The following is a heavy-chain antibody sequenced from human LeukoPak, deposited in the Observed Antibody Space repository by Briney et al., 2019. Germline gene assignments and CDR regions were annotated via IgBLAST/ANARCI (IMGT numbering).Heavy chain of an antibody. CDR3: AREASYYDSSGYACGAFDI. D-gene: IGHD3-22*01. CDR1: GGSISSYY. CDR2: IYYSGST. J-gene: IGHJ3*02. V-gene: IGHV4-59*01. Sequence: TSETLSLTCTVSGGSISSYYWSWIRQPPGKGLEWIGYIYYSGSTNYNPSLKSRVTISVDTSKNQFSLKLSSVTAADTAVYYCAREASYYDSSGYACGAFDIWGQGTMVTVSS.